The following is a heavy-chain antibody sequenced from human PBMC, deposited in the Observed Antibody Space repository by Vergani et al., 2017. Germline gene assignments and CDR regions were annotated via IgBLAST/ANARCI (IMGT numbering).Heavy chain of an antibody. Sequence: EVQLVESGGGLVQPGGSLRLSCAASGFTFSSYSMNWVRQAPGKGLEWVSYISSSSSTIYYADSVKGRFTISRDNAKNSLYLQMNSLRDEDTAVYYCARGQIAVAGQDDAFDIWGQGTMVTVSS. CDR2: ISSSSSTI. V-gene: IGHV3-48*02. J-gene: IGHJ3*02. D-gene: IGHD6-19*01. CDR3: ARGQIAVAGQDDAFDI. CDR1: GFTFSSYS.